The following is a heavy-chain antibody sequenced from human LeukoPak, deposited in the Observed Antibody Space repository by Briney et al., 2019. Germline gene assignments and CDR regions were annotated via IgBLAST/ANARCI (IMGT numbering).Heavy chain of an antibody. Sequence: ASVKVSCKASGGTFSSYAISWVRQAPGRGLEWMGGIIPIFGTANYAQKFQGRVTITTDESTSTAYMELSSLRSEDTAVYYCASSHCSSTSCLSTTFDYWGQGTLVTVSS. CDR2: IIPIFGTA. J-gene: IGHJ4*02. V-gene: IGHV1-69*05. D-gene: IGHD2-2*01. CDR3: ASSHCSSTSCLSTTFDY. CDR1: GGTFSSYA.